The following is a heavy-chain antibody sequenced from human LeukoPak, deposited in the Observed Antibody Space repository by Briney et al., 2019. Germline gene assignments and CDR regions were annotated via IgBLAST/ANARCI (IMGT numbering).Heavy chain of an antibody. Sequence: GGSLRLSCAASGFTFSSYGMHWVRQAPGKGLEWVAVISYDGSNKYYADSVKGRFTISRDNSKNTLHLQMNSLRAEDTAVYYCAKAIDCSGGSCSLRLYYYYGMDVWGQGTTVTVSS. J-gene: IGHJ6*02. V-gene: IGHV3-30*18. CDR1: GFTFSSYG. CDR2: ISYDGSNK. CDR3: AKAIDCSGGSCSLRLYYYYGMDV. D-gene: IGHD2-15*01.